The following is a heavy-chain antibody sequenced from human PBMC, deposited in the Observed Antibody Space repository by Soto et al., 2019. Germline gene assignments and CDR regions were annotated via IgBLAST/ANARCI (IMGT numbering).Heavy chain of an antibody. CDR1: GFTFSSYA. D-gene: IGHD6-19*01. J-gene: IGHJ6*02. CDR3: AKDLIAVAGMSAYYGMDV. CDR2: ISGSGGST. Sequence: GGSLRLSCAASGFTFSSYAMSWVRQAPGKGLEWVSAISGSGGSTHYADSVKGRFTISRDNSKNTLYLQMNSLRAEDTAVYYCAKDLIAVAGMSAYYGMDVWGQGTTVTVSS. V-gene: IGHV3-23*01.